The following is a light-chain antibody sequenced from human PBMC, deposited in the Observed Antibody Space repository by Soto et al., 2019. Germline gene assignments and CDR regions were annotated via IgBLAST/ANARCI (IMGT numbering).Light chain of an antibody. J-gene: IGLJ1*01. V-gene: IGLV2-14*01. Sequence: QSALTQPASVSGSPGQSITISCTGTSSDVGGHNYVSWYQQHPGKAPKLMIYDVSNRPSGVSNRFSGSKSGNTASLTISGLQAEDEADYYCRSYTSSSTQVFGTGTKLTV. CDR2: DVS. CDR1: SSDVGGHNY. CDR3: RSYTSSSTQV.